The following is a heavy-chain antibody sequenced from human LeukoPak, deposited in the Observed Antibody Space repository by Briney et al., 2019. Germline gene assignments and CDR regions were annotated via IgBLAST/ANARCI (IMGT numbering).Heavy chain of an antibody. CDR1: GFSFSTYA. Sequence: GESLRLTCAASGFSFSTYAMNWVRKGPGKGLEWVATISGSGYTTYYADSVKGRFTISRDNSQNTLFLQMDSLRAEDTAVFFCARYCSSSTCQGSSYYFGMGVWGQGTTVTVSS. V-gene: IGHV3-23*01. D-gene: IGHD2-2*01. J-gene: IGHJ6*02. CDR3: ARYCSSSTCQGSSYYFGMGV. CDR2: ISGSGYTT.